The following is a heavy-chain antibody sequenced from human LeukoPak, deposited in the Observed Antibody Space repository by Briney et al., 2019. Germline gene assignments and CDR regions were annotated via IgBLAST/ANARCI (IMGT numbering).Heavy chain of an antibody. J-gene: IGHJ3*02. V-gene: IGHV3-33*01. D-gene: IGHD3-10*01. Sequence: GRSLTLSCAASGFTFRKYGMHWVRQAPVKGLEWVAVIWNDGSNKYYGDSVKGRFTISRDNSKNTLSLQMNSLRAEDTAVYYCARGDDGSGSFYNGLDTFDIWGLGTMVTVSS. CDR2: IWNDGSNK. CDR1: GFTFRKYG. CDR3: ARGDDGSGSFYNGLDTFDI.